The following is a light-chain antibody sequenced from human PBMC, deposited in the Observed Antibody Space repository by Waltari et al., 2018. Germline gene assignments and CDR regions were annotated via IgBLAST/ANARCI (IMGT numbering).Light chain of an antibody. V-gene: IGKV4-1*01. CDR2: WAS. CDR3: QQYFKTPLT. Sequence: DIVMTQSPDSLTVSRGERATINCKSSQTILYSSSNKNYLAWYQQKPRQPPKLLIYWASTRESGVPDRFSGTWSGTDFTLTISRLQAEDVAVYYCQQYFKTPLTFGGGTKVEIK. J-gene: IGKJ4*01. CDR1: QTILYSSSNKNY.